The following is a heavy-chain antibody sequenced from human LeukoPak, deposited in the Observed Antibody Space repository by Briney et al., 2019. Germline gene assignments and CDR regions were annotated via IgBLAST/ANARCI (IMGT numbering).Heavy chain of an antibody. CDR3: ARDSWDTAMDAFDI. CDR1: GGSINSYY. D-gene: IGHD5-18*01. J-gene: IGHJ3*02. Sequence: SETLSLTCTVSGGSINSYYWSWIRQPPGKGLEWIGYIYYSGSTNYNPSLKSRVTISVDTSKNQFSLKLSSVTAADTAVYYCARDSWDTAMDAFDIWGQGTMVTVSS. CDR2: IYYSGST. V-gene: IGHV4-59*01.